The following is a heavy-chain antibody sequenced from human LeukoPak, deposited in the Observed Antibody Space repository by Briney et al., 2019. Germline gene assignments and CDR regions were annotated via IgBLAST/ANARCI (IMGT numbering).Heavy chain of an antibody. D-gene: IGHD6-13*01. CDR3: VSSTGQQFIPYDY. CDR1: EINVTTNY. CDR2: IYGDNAA. J-gene: IGHJ4*01. V-gene: IGHV3-66*02. Sequence: GGSLRLSCAASEINVTTNYMTWIRQAPGRELEWVSLIYGDNAAYYAESVRGRFIISRDSLKNTLFLQMNSLRTEDTAVYYCVSSTGQQFIPYDYWGHGTHVTVSS.